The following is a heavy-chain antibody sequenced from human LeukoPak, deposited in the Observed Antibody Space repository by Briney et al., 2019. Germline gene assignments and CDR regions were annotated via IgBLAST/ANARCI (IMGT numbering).Heavy chain of an antibody. CDR3: ARSKRGYSSNFGLVL. D-gene: IGHD5-18*01. CDR1: GGSISSSSYY. CDR2: IYYSGST. V-gene: IGHV4-39*07. Sequence: SETLSLTCTVSGGSISSSSYYWGWIRQPPGKGLEWIGSIYYSGSTYYSPSLKSRVTISVDTSKNQFSLKLSSVTAADTAVYYCARSKRGYSSNFGLVLWGQGTMVTVSS. J-gene: IGHJ3*01.